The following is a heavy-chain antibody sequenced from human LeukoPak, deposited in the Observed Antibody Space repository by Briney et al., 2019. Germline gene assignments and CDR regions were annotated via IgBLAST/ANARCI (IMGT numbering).Heavy chain of an antibody. CDR1: GFTVSSNY. V-gene: IGHV3-53*01. D-gene: IGHD4-11*01. CDR2: IYRDGNT. Sequence: GGSLRLSCAASGFTVSSNYMSWVRQAPGKGLEWVSVIYRDGNTYYADSVKGRFTISRDNSRNTLYLQMNSLRAEDTAVYHCASCLGCDYGNYAWGQGTLVTVSS. J-gene: IGHJ5*02. CDR3: ASCLGCDYGNYA.